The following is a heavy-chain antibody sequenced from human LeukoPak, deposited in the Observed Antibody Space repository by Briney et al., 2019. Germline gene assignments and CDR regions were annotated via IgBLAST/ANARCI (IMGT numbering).Heavy chain of an antibody. V-gene: IGHV3-23*01. CDR1: GFTFSSYA. Sequence: GGSLRLSCAASGFTFSSYAMSWVRQAPGKGLEWVSAISGSGGSTYYADSVKGRFTISRDNSKNTLYLQMNSLRAEDTAVYYCATYRGGFYGMDVWGQGTTVTVSS. CDR2: ISGSGGST. J-gene: IGHJ6*02. D-gene: IGHD1-26*01. CDR3: ATYRGGFYGMDV.